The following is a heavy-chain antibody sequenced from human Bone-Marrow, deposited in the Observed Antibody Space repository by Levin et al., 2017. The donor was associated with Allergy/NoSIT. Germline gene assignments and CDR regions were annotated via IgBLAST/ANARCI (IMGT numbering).Heavy chain of an antibody. J-gene: IGHJ3*01. CDR3: AKAYSSSWRDAFDV. CDR1: GFSFSTFG. CDR2: TTYGGSNE. Sequence: SCAASGFSFSTFGMHWVRQAPGKGLEWVAVTTYGGSNEYYSNSVKGRFIISRDSSRNILYLQMNSLRTEDTAVYYCAKAYSSSWRDAFDVWGQGTLVTVSS. V-gene: IGHV3-30*18. D-gene: IGHD6-13*01.